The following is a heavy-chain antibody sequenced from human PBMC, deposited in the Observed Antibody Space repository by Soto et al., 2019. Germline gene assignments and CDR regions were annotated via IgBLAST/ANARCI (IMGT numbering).Heavy chain of an antibody. CDR2: ITSSSGTI. CDR3: ARGGGSSSWNFDS. CDR1: GFTFSSFT. V-gene: IGHV3-48*01. D-gene: IGHD6-13*01. J-gene: IGHJ4*02. Sequence: ESGGGLVQPGGSLRLSCAASGFTFSSFTMNWVRQAPGKGLEWISYITSSSGTIYYADSVKGRFTISRDNAKNSLYLQMNSLRAEDRAVYYCARGGGSSSWNFDSWGQGTRVTVSS.